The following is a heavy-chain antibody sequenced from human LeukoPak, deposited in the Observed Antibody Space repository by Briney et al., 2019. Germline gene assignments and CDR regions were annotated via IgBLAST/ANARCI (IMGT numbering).Heavy chain of an antibody. V-gene: IGHV3-23*01. J-gene: IGHJ4*02. D-gene: IGHD3-22*01. Sequence: GGSLRLSCAASGFTFSSYAMSWVRQAPGKGLEWVSAISGSGGSTYYADSVEGRFTISRDNSKNTLYLRMNSLRAEDTAVYYCAKMGHYYDSSGYYYGVDYWGQGTLVTVSS. CDR2: ISGSGGST. CDR3: AKMGHYYDSSGYYYGVDY. CDR1: GFTFSSYA.